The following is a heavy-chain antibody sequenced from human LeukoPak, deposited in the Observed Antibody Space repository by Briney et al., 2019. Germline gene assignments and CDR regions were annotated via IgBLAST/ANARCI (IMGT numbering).Heavy chain of an antibody. J-gene: IGHJ3*02. CDR1: GFTLSTHW. CDR3: TRDKVVRGVISDVFDI. V-gene: IGHV3-7*01. Sequence: GGSLRLSCAASGFTLSTHWMSWVRQAPGKGLEWVVNIKQDGREEYYVDSVKGRFTISRDNAKNSLYLQMDSLRVEDTAVYYCTRDKVVRGVISDVFDIWGRGTMVTVSS. D-gene: IGHD3-10*01. CDR2: IKQDGREE.